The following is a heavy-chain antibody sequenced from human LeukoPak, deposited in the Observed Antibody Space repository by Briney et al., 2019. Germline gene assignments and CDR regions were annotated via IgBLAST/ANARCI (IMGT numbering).Heavy chain of an antibody. V-gene: IGHV4-39*01. Sequence: PSETLSLTCTVSGYSISSSYYWGWIRQPPGKGLEWIGSIYYSGSTYYNPSLKSRVTISVGTSKNQFSLKLSSVTAADTAVYYCARHGGYCSSTSCYPYSSAFDYWGQGTLVTVSS. CDR1: GYSISSSYY. CDR2: IYYSGST. J-gene: IGHJ4*02. D-gene: IGHD2-2*01. CDR3: ARHGGYCSSTSCYPYSSAFDY.